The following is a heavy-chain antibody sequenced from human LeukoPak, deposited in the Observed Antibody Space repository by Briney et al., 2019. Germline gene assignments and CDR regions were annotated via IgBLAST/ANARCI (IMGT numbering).Heavy chain of an antibody. CDR1: GLNFSNYA. CDR3: AKDPTRIQQWVFDY. D-gene: IGHD5-18*01. CDR2: ISGGGAST. J-gene: IGHJ4*02. Sequence: GGSLRLSCAASGLNFSNYAMSWVRQAPGNGLEWVSSISGGGASTYYADSVKGRFTISRDNSKDTLFLQMNGLRAEDTALYYCAKDPTRIQQWVFDYWGQGTLVTVSS. V-gene: IGHV3-23*01.